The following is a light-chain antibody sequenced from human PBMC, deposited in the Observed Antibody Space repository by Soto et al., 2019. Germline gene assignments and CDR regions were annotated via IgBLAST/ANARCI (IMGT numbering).Light chain of an antibody. Sequence: EIRMTQSPATLSVSPGERATLSCRASQSVRDNLAWYQQKPGQAPRVLIFDASKRATGIPPRFRGSGSGTDFSLTISSLEPEDFAVYYCHQRSDWPRTFGQGTRLEIK. CDR3: HQRSDWPRT. V-gene: IGKV3-11*01. CDR1: QSVRDN. CDR2: DAS. J-gene: IGKJ5*01.